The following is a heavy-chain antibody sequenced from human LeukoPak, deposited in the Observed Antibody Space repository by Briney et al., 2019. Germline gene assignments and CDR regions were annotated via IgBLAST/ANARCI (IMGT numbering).Heavy chain of an antibody. D-gene: IGHD2-2*01. J-gene: IGHJ4*02. CDR2: ISSSDSTK. CDR1: GFTLSSYE. CDR3: ARRYCSSTSCTLDY. V-gene: IGHV3-48*03. Sequence: GGSLRLSCAASGFTLSSYEMNWARQAPGKGLEWVSYISSSDSTKYYADSVKGRFTISRDNAENSLYLQMDSLRAEDTAVYYCARRYCSSTSCTLDYWGQGTLVTVSS.